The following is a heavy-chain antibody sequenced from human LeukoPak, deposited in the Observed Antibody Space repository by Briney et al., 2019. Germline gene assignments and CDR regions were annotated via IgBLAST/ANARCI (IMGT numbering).Heavy chain of an antibody. D-gene: IGHD6-13*01. V-gene: IGHV4-4*02. CDR3: ASAEPRGIIWYPY. Sequence: SETLSLTCAVSGGSISSSNWWSCVRQPPGKGLEWIGEIYHSGSTNYNPSLKSRVTMSVDKSKNQFSLKLSSVTAADTAVYYCASAEPRGIIWYPYWGQGTLVTVSS. CDR1: GGSISSSNW. J-gene: IGHJ4*02. CDR2: IYHSGST.